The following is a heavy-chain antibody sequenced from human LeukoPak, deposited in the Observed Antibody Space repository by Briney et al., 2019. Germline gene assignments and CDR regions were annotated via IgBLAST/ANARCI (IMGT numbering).Heavy chain of an antibody. CDR2: FDPEDGET. J-gene: IGHJ4*02. Sequence: GASVKVSCKVSGYTLTELSMHWVRQAPGKGLEWMGGFDPEDGETIYAQKFQGRVTMTRDTSISTAYMELSRLRSDDTAVYYCARAEFLEGELLYVYWGQGTLVTVSS. V-gene: IGHV1-24*01. CDR1: GYTLTELS. CDR3: ARAEFLEGELLYVY. D-gene: IGHD1-26*01.